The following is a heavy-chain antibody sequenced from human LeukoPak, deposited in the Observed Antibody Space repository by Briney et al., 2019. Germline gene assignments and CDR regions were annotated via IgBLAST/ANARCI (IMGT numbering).Heavy chain of an antibody. CDR1: GFTFSSYW. J-gene: IGHJ4*02. V-gene: IGHV3-74*01. Sequence: GGSLRLSCAASGFTFSSYWMHWVRHAPGKGLVWVSRINSDGSSTSYADSVKGRFTISRDNAKNTLYLQMNSLRAEDTAVYYCARADYYCSSTSCGFDYWGQGTLVTVSS. CDR2: INSDGSST. CDR3: ARADYYCSSTSCGFDY. D-gene: IGHD2-2*01.